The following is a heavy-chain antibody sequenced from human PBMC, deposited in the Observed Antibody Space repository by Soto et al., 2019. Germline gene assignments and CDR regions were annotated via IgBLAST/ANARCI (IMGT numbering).Heavy chain of an antibody. Sequence: GGSLTLSSLASVFPFSSYAMSWFRQTPGKGPEWVSGISGSGGRTYHADSVKGRFTISRDNSNNTLSLQMHILRVEDTAVYFCAKGGYYSLFDIWGQGTVVTVSS. D-gene: IGHD3-16*01. CDR1: VFPFSSYA. V-gene: IGHV3-23*01. J-gene: IGHJ3*02. CDR2: ISGSGGRT. CDR3: AKGGYYSLFDI.